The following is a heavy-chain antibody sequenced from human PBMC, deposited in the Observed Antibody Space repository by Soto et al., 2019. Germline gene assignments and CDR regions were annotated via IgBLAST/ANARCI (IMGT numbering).Heavy chain of an antibody. Sequence: GSLRLSCAASGFTFSSYAMSWVRQAPGKGLEWVSAISGSGGSTYYADSVKGRFTISRDNSKNTLYLQMNSLRAEDTAVYYCAKAVGYSYGFEWFDPWGQGXLVTVSS. V-gene: IGHV3-23*01. CDR2: ISGSGGST. CDR1: GFTFSSYA. J-gene: IGHJ5*02. CDR3: AKAVGYSYGFEWFDP. D-gene: IGHD5-18*01.